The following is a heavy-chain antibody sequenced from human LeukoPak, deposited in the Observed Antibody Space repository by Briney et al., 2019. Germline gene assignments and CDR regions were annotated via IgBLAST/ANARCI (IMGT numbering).Heavy chain of an antibody. J-gene: IGHJ5*02. V-gene: IGHV4-4*07. Sequence: SETLSLTCTVSGGSISSYYWSWIRQPAGKGLEWIGRIYTSGSTNYNPSLKSRVTMSVDRSKNQFSLKLSSVTAAAKAVYYCARSYTMVRGVSWFDPWGQGTLVTVSS. CDR1: GGSISSYY. D-gene: IGHD3-10*01. CDR2: IYTSGST. CDR3: ARSYTMVRGVSWFDP.